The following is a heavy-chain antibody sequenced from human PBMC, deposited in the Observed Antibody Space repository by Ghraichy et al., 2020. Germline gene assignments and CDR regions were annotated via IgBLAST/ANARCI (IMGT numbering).Heavy chain of an antibody. CDR3: ARGAPFLGQYYYYGLDV. V-gene: IGHV1-8*03. CDR2: MNPDSGNT. Sequence: ASVKVSCKASGYTFSDCDINWVREATGQGLEWMGWMNPDSGNTGYAQKFQGRVTFTRNFSINTAYMELSSLRSEDTAVYYCARGAPFLGQYYYYGLDVWGQGTTVTVSS. J-gene: IGHJ6*02. CDR1: GYTFSDCD. D-gene: IGHD3-16*01.